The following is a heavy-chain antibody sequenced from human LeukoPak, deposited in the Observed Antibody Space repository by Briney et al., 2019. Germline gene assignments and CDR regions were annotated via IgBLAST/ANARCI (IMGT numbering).Heavy chain of an antibody. V-gene: IGHV3-48*01. D-gene: IGHD3-3*01. J-gene: IGHJ4*02. CDR2: ISSSSTI. Sequence: SGGSLRLSCAASGFTFSSYSMNWVRQAPGKGLEWVSYISSSSTIYYADSVKGRFTISRDNVKNSLYLQMNSLRAEDTAVYYCARVIMYYDFWSGTDYWGQGTLVTVSS. CDR3: ARVIMYYDFWSGTDY. CDR1: GFTFSSYS.